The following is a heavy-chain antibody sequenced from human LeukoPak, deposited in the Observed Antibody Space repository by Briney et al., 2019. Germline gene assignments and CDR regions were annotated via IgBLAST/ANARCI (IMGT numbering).Heavy chain of an antibody. Sequence: GGSLRLSCAASGFTFTTYWMGWVRQAPGKGLEWVANIKQDGSEKYYVDSVKGRFTISRDNAKNSLYLQMNSLRAEDAAVYYCARPLKYYYGSETYFWFDPWGQGTLVTVSS. CDR2: IKQDGSEK. CDR1: GFTFTTYW. J-gene: IGHJ5*02. CDR3: ARPLKYYYGSETYFWFDP. D-gene: IGHD3-10*01. V-gene: IGHV3-7*01.